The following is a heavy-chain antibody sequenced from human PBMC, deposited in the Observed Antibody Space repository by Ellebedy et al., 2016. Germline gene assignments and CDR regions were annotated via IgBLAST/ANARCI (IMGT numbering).Heavy chain of an antibody. V-gene: IGHV1-18*01. CDR1: GYTFTNYG. J-gene: IGHJ4*02. CDR2: ISAYNGNT. D-gene: IGHD2-8*01. CDR3: GREHRTIMGTPDY. Sequence: ASVKVSCXTSGYTFTNYGISWVRQAPGQGLEWMGWISAYNGNTKYAEKLQGRVTMTTDTSTSTAYMEVRSLRSDDTAVYYCGREHRTIMGTPDYWGQGTLVTVSS.